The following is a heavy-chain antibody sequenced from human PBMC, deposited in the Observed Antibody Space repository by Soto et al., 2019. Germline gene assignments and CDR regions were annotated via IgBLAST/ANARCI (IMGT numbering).Heavy chain of an antibody. V-gene: IGHV1-69*13. D-gene: IGHD2-15*01. CDR3: ARDPGSYWSGGSCPDAFDI. Sequence: ASVKVSCKASGGTFSSYAISWVRQAPGQGLEWMGGIIPIFGTANYAQKFQGRVTITADESPSTAYMELSSLRSEDTAVYYCARDPGSYWSGGSCPDAFDIWGQGTMVTVSS. J-gene: IGHJ3*02. CDR2: IIPIFGTA. CDR1: GGTFSSYA.